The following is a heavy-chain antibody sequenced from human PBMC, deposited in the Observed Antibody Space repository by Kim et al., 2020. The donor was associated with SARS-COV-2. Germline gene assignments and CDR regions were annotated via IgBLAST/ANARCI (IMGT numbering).Heavy chain of an antibody. CDR3: ARAHRGGVIAALGAVDY. D-gene: IGHD6-13*01. CDR2: IYYSGST. CDR1: GGSISSGGYY. J-gene: IGHJ4*02. Sequence: TLSLTCTVSGGSISSGGYYWSWIRQHPGKGLEWIGYIYYSGSTYYNPSLKSRVTISVDTSKNQFSLKLRSLTAADTAVYYCARAHRGGVIAALGAVDYGGQGTLVTVSS. V-gene: IGHV4-31*03.